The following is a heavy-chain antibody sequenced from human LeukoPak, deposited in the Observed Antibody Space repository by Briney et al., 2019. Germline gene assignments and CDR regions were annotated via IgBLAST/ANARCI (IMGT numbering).Heavy chain of an antibody. CDR3: ARWDSSGFASYFDY. CDR2: IIPIFGTA. CDR1: GFTFSSYA. J-gene: IGHJ4*02. D-gene: IGHD3-22*01. Sequence: GGSLRLSCAASGFTFSSYAISWVRQAPGQGLEWMGGIIPIFGTANYAQKFQGRVTITADESTSTAYMELSSLRSEDTAVYYCARWDSSGFASYFDYWGQGTLVTVSS. V-gene: IGHV1-69*01.